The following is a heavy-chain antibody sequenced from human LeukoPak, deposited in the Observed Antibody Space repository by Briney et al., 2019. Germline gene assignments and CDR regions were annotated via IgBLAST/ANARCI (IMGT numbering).Heavy chain of an antibody. Sequence: GGSLRLSCAASGFTFSDYYMSWIRQAPGKGLEWVSYISSSGSTIYYADSVKGRFTISRDNSKNTLYLQMNSLRAEDTAVYYCAKEAPLIVVVPAATSYWGQGTLVTVSS. CDR3: AKEAPLIVVVPAATSY. J-gene: IGHJ4*02. V-gene: IGHV3-11*01. CDR2: ISSSGSTI. CDR1: GFTFSDYY. D-gene: IGHD2-2*01.